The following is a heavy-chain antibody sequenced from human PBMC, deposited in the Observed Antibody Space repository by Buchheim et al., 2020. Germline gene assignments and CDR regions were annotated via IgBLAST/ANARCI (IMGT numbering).Heavy chain of an antibody. V-gene: IGHV3-33*01. CDR2: IWYDGSNK. CDR3: ATLAGYSGYSIASNFDY. D-gene: IGHD5-12*01. J-gene: IGHJ4*02. CDR1: GFTFSSYG. Sequence: QVQLVESGGGVVQPGRSLRLSCAASGFTFSSYGMHWVRQAPGKGLEWVAVIWYDGSNKYYADSVKGRFTISRDNSKNTLYLQMNSLRAEDTAVYYCATLAGYSGYSIASNFDYWGQGTL.